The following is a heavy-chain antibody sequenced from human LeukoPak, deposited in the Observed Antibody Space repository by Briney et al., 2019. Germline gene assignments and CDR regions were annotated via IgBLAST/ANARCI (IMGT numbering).Heavy chain of an antibody. CDR1: GGSISSSSYY. CDR2: IYYSGST. J-gene: IGHJ6*03. V-gene: IGHV4-39*07. CDR3: ARISPFRNYYMDV. Sequence: SETLSLTCTVSGGSISSSSYYWGWIRQPPGKGLEGFGSIYYSGSTYYNPSLKSRVTISVDTSKNQFSLKLSSVTAADTAVYYCARISPFRNYYMDVWGKGTTVTISS.